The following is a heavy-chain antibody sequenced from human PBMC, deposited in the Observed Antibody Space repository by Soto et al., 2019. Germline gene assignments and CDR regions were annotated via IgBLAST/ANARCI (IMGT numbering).Heavy chain of an antibody. Sequence: EVQLVESGGGLVKPGGSLRLSCAASGFTFSSYNMNWVRQAPGKGLEWVSSISSSSDYMYYADSVKGRFTISRDNAKNSLYLQMNRLRAEETAVYYCARSLGYCSGGNCYYFDCWGQGTLVTVSS. CDR1: GFTFSSYN. CDR2: ISSSSDYM. V-gene: IGHV3-21*01. D-gene: IGHD2-15*01. CDR3: ARSLGYCSGGNCYYFDC. J-gene: IGHJ4*02.